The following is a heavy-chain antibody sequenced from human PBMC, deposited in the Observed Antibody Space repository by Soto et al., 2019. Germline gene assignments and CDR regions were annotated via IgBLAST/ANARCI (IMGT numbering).Heavy chain of an antibody. CDR1: GGSFSGYY. Sequence: QVQLQQWGAGLLKPSETLSLTCAVYGGSFSGYYWSWIRQPPGKGLAWIGEINHSGSTNYNPSLKSRVNISVDTSKNQFSLKLSSVTAADTAVYYCARCVVGASRFDNVQYYFDYWGQGTLVTVSS. CDR2: INHSGST. D-gene: IGHD1-26*01. CDR3: ARCVVGASRFDNVQYYFDY. J-gene: IGHJ4*02. V-gene: IGHV4-34*01.